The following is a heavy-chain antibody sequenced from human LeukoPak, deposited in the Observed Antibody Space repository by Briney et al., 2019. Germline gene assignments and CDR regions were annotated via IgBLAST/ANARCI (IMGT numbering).Heavy chain of an antibody. CDR1: GDSISNSRHY. CDR2: IYPSGNT. V-gene: IGHV4-61*02. CDR3: ARLRRAYSSGWYEVYFDY. Sequence: SETLSLTCTVSGDSISNSRHYWSWIRQPAGKALEWIGRIYPSGNTNYNPSLKSRVTISVDTSKNQFSLKLSSVTAADTAVYYCARLRRAYSSGWYEVYFDYWGQGTLVTVSS. J-gene: IGHJ4*02. D-gene: IGHD6-19*01.